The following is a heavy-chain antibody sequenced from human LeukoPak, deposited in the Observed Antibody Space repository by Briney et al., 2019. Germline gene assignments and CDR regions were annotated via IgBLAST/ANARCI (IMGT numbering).Heavy chain of an antibody. V-gene: IGHV3-21*01. D-gene: IGHD5-18*01. Sequence: GGSLRLSCAASGFTFSTYSMNWVRQAPGKGLEWVLSITRSSSYIYYADSVKGRFTIARDNAKNSLYLQMNSLRAEDTAVYYCARDLSGVTGYTYGRGIDYWGQGTLVTVSS. CDR1: GFTFSTYS. J-gene: IGHJ4*02. CDR2: ITRSSSYI. CDR3: ARDLSGVTGYTYGRGIDY.